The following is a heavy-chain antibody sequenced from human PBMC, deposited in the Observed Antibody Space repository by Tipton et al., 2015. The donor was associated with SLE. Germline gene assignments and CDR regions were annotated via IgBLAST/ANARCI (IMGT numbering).Heavy chain of an antibody. D-gene: IGHD6-13*01. Sequence: TLSLTCTVSGGSISSHYWSWIRQPPGKGLEWIGYIYYSGSTNYNPSLKSRVTISVDTSKNQFSLKLSSVTAADTAVYYCARSGIAAAGTGGIFDYWGQGTLVTVSS. V-gene: IGHV4-59*11. CDR1: GGSISSHY. J-gene: IGHJ4*02. CDR3: ARSGIAAAGTGGIFDY. CDR2: IYYSGST.